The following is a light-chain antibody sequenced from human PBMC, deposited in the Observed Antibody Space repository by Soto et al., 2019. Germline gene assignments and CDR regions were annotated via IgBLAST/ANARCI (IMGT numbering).Light chain of an antibody. Sequence: AIQMTQSPSSLSASVGDRVTISCRASQGIRDDLGWYHQKPGKAPKLLIYGASNLQSGVPSRFSGSGSGTDFTLTIGGLEPEGSGTYYCLQDFDYPRTFGQGTKVEIK. V-gene: IGKV1-6*01. CDR2: GAS. CDR1: QGIRDD. CDR3: LQDFDYPRT. J-gene: IGKJ1*01.